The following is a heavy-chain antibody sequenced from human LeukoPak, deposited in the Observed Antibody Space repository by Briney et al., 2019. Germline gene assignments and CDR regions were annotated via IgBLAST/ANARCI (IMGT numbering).Heavy chain of an antibody. CDR3: ARILDNDSSGYYVFDY. V-gene: IGHV2-70*11. CDR1: GFSLSTSGMC. J-gene: IGHJ4*02. CDR2: IDWDDDK. D-gene: IGHD3-22*01. Sequence: ASGPALVKPTQTLTLTCTFSGFSLSTSGMCVRWIRQPPGKALAWLARIDWDDDKYYSTSLKTRLTISKDTSKNQVVLTMTNMDPVDTATYYCARILDNDSSGYYVFDYWGQGTLVTVSS.